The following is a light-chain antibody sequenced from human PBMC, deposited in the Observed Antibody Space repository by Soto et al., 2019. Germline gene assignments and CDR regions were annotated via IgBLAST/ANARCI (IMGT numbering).Light chain of an antibody. CDR3: QQSYSTPLT. V-gene: IGKV1-39*01. J-gene: IGKJ4*01. CDR2: AAS. Sequence: DIQMTQSPSSRSASVGDRVTITCRASQSISSYLNWYQQKPGKAPKLLIYAASSLQSGVPSRFSGSGSGTDFTLTISSVQPEDFATYYCQQSYSTPLTFGGGTKVEIK. CDR1: QSISSY.